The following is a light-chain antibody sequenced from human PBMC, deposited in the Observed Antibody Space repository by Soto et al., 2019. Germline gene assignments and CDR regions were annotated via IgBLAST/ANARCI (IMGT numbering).Light chain of an antibody. J-gene: IGKJ4*01. Sequence: DIQLTPSPSSLSASVGDRVTITCQASQDISNFLTWYQQKPGKAPKLLIYDRSNLEIGVPSRFSVSLAGTDFAFTISILQPEDIATYYCQQYDNLPLTFGGGTKVEFK. CDR3: QQYDNLPLT. V-gene: IGKV1-33*01. CDR1: QDISNF. CDR2: DRS.